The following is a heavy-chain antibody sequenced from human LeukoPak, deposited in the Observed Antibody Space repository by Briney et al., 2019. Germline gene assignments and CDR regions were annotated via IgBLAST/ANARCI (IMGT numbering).Heavy chain of an antibody. CDR1: RFTFSSYV. CDR3: ANGGGGF. J-gene: IGHJ4*02. CDR2: ITGSGTGT. D-gene: IGHD3-16*01. Sequence: GGSLRLSCAASRFTFSSYVMSWVRQAPGKGLEWVSSITGSGTGTFHADSVRGRFTISRDNSKKTVYLQMNSLRVEDTAVYYCANGGGGFWGQGTLVTVSS. V-gene: IGHV3-23*01.